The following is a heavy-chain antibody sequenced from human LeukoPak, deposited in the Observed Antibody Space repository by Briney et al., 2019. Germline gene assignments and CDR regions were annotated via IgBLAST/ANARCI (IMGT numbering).Heavy chain of an antibody. V-gene: IGHV1-2*02. CDR3: AREYYDFWSGYYGE. Sequence: ASVKVSCKASGYTFTGYYMHWVRQAPGRGLEWMGWLNPNTGGTNYAQKFQGRVTMTRDTSTSTAYMELSRLKSDDTAVYYCAREYYDFWSGYYGEWGQGTLVTVSS. CDR2: LNPNTGGT. J-gene: IGHJ4*02. D-gene: IGHD3-3*01. CDR1: GYTFTGYY.